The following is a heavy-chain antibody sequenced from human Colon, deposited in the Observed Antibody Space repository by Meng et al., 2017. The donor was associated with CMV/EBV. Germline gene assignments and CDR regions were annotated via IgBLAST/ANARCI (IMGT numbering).Heavy chain of an antibody. J-gene: IGHJ4*02. CDR1: GFTFSSHA. CDR2: VSFNGGDK. V-gene: IGHV3-30-3*01. CDR3: ARGQFLHYFDD. Sequence: GGSLRLSCATSGFTFSSHAIHWVRQAPGKGLEWVALVSFNGGDKYYADSVKDRFSVFRDFSKSTVFLQMDSLRIEDTATYYCARGQFLHYFDDWGRGTLVTVSS. D-gene: IGHD2/OR15-2a*01.